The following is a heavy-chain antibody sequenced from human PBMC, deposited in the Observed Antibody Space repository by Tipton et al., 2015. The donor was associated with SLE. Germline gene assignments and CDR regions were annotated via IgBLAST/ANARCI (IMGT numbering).Heavy chain of an antibody. CDR3: TRAGPDY. J-gene: IGHJ4*02. CDR1: GGSISSHY. V-gene: IGHV3-15*01. CDR2: IKSKTDGGTT. Sequence: LTCAVYGGSISSHYWSWIRQPPGKGLEWVGRIKSKTDGGTTDYAAPVKGRFTISRDDSKNTLYLQMNSLKTEDTAVYYCTRAGPDYWGQGTLVTVSS.